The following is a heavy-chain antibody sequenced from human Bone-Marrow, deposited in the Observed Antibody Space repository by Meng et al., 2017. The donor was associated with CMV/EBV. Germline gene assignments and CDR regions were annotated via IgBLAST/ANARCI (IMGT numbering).Heavy chain of an antibody. D-gene: IGHD3-3*01. CDR2: IYYSGST. Sequence: SETLSLTCTVSGGSISSSSYYWGWIRQPPGKGLEWIGSIYYSGSTYYNPSLKSRVTISVDTSKNQFSLKLSSVTAEDTAVYYCAKDLRRRYDFWSGYYMQGTRNEDYYYYGMDVWGQGTTVTVSS. J-gene: IGHJ6*02. CDR3: AKDLRRRYDFWSGYYMQGTRNEDYYYYGMDV. V-gene: IGHV4-39*07. CDR1: GGSISSSSYY.